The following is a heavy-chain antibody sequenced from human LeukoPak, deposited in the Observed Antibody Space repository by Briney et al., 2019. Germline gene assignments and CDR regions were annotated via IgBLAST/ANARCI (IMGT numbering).Heavy chain of an antibody. CDR1: GFTFSSYW. J-gene: IGHJ6*03. D-gene: IGHD3-22*01. CDR2: INSDGSST. CDR3: ARRTYYYDSSGQYYYYYMDV. Sequence: GGSLRLSCAASGFTFSSYWMHWVRQAPGKGLVWVSRINSDGSSTSYADSVKGRFTISRDNAKNTLYLQMNSLRAEDTAVYYCARRTYYYDSSGQYYYYYMDVWGKGTTVTVSS. V-gene: IGHV3-74*01.